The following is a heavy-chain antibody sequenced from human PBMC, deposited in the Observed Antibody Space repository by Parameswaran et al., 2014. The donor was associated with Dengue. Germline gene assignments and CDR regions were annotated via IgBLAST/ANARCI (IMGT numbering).Heavy chain of an antibody. CDR2: ISSDGNNK. CDR3: ARDIHY. V-gene: IGHV3-30-3*01. CDR1: GFNFNIYV. J-gene: IGHJ4*02. Sequence: SLKISCAASGFNFNIYVMHWVRQAPGKGLEWVSLISSDGNNKYYAESVKGRFTISRDNSKNTVYLEVNSLRVEDTATYYCARDIHYWGQGTLVTVSS.